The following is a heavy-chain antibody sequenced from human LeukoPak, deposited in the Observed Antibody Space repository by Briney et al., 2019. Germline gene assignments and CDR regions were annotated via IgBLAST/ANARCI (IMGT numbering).Heavy chain of an antibody. CDR3: VLTTVTTSIEY. V-gene: IGHV3-66*01. Sequence: GGSLRLSCAASGFTFNNYAMTWVRQAPGKGLEWVSVINSGDITYFADSVKGRFTISRDNSKNTLYLQMNRLRVEDTAVYYCVLTTVTTSIEYWGQGTLVTVSS. CDR1: GFTFNNYA. D-gene: IGHD4-17*01. J-gene: IGHJ4*02. CDR2: INSGDIT.